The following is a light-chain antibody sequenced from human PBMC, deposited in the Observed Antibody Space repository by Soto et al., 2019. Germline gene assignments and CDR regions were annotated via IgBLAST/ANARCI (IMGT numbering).Light chain of an antibody. CDR2: AAS. J-gene: IGKJ1*01. CDR3: QHYESNPWT. Sequence: DIQMTQSPSTLSASVGDRVTIGCRASQNINNWLAWYQQKPGKAPKLLIYAASSLESGVPSRFSGSRSGTEFTLTISSLQPDDCATYFCQHYESNPWTFGQGTKVELK. V-gene: IGKV1-5*01. CDR1: QNINNW.